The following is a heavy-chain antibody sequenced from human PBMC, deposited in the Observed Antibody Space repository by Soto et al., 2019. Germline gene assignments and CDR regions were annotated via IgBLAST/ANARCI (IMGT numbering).Heavy chain of an antibody. CDR2: MNPANGYA. V-gene: IGHV1-8*01. Sequence: QEQLVQSGAELKRPGASVKVSCRASGYTFTASNINWVRQAAGQGTEWVGWMNPANGYAAYAREFQGRVTMTRDTSTDTAYMELGGLSSGDTAIYYCARAVGIAVSGLDLWGPGTLVTVSS. D-gene: IGHD6-19*01. CDR3: ARAVGIAVSGLDL. J-gene: IGHJ5*02. CDR1: GYTFTASN.